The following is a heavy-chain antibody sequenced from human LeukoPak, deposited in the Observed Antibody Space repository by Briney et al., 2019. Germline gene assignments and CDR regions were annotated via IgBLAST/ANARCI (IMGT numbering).Heavy chain of an antibody. J-gene: IGHJ4*02. CDR2: IKQDGSEK. CDR1: GFTFSSYW. Sequence: GGSLRLSCAASGFTFSSYWMSWVRQAPGKGLEWVANIKQDGSEKYYVDSVKGRFTISRDNAENSLYLQVNSPRAEDTAVYYCARNQRRLDYWGQGTLVTVSS. CDR3: ARNQRRLDY. V-gene: IGHV3-7*01. D-gene: IGHD1-14*01.